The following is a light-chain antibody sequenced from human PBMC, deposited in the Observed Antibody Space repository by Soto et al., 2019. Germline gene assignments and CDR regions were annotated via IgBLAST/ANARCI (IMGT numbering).Light chain of an antibody. CDR1: QSISNC. J-gene: IGKJ1*01. CDR2: DAS. CDR3: QKYNGQRT. V-gene: IGKV1-5*01. Sequence: DIQMTQSPSTLSASVGDRVTITCRASQSISNCLAWYQQKPGKAPKLLSYDASNLESGVPSRFSGSGSGTDCTLTIRSLQPDDFATYYCQKYNGQRTFGQGTRVEIK.